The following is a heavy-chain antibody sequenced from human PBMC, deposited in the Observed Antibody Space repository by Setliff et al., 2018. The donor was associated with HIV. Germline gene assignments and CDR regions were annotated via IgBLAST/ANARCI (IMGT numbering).Heavy chain of an antibody. Sequence: GGSLRLSCAASGFTFTSYWMIWVRQAPGKGLEWVANINQDGNEKNYVDSVKGRFTISRDNTKNSLYLQMDSLRAEDTAVYYCVRGTLDFWGQGNLVTVSS. CDR1: GFTFTSYW. V-gene: IGHV3-7*04. J-gene: IGHJ4*02. CDR3: VRGTLDF. CDR2: INQDGNEK.